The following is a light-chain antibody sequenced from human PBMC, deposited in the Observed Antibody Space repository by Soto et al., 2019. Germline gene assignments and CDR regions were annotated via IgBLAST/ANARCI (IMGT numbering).Light chain of an antibody. CDR3: QQNGSLPFT. V-gene: IGKV3-20*01. CDR1: QSLGGDY. CDR2: SAS. Sequence: EIVLAQSPGTLSLSPGERATLSCRASQSLGGDYLAWFQQNPGQSPMLLFYSASNRAAGLPDRFSGSGSGTYFTLTISRLEPDDFVLYYCQQNGSLPFTFGQGTRLEIK. J-gene: IGKJ5*01.